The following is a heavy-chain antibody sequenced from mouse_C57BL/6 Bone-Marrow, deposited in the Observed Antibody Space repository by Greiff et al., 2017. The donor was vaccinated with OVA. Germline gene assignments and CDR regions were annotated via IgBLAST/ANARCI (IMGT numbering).Heavy chain of an antibody. CDR3: AIMKVFYYVNYRDYFDY. V-gene: IGHV1-26*01. J-gene: IGHJ2*01. CDR1: GYTFTDYY. D-gene: IGHD2-1*01. CDR2: INPNNGGT. Sequence: VQLQQSGPELVKPGASVKISCKASGYTFTDYYMNWVKQSHGKSLEWIGDINPNNGGTSYNQKLKGKATLTVDKSSSTAYMELRILTSEYSAFYYFAIMKVFYYVNYRDYFDYWGQGTTLTVSS.